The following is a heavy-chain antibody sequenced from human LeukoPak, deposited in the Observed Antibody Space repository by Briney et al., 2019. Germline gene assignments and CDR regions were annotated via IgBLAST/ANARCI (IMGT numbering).Heavy chain of an antibody. CDR1: GYTFTGHY. CDR3: ARGSMGFWDFDY. D-gene: IGHD3-16*01. Sequence: GAPVKVSCKASGYTFTGHYMHWVRQAPGQGLEWMGRINPNSGGTNYAQKFQGRVTMTRDTSISTAYMELSRLRSDDTAVYYCARGSMGFWDFDYWGQGTLVTVSS. J-gene: IGHJ4*02. V-gene: IGHV1-2*06. CDR2: INPNSGGT.